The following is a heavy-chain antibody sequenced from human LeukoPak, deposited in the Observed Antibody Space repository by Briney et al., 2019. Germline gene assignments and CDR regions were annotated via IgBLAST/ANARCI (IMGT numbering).Heavy chain of an antibody. CDR2: IYSGGST. D-gene: IGHD2-15*01. CDR3: ARGRIVVEEENYFDY. J-gene: IGHJ4*02. CDR1: GFTVSSNY. V-gene: IGHV3-66*01. Sequence: GGSLRLSCAASGFTVSSNYMSWVRQAPGKGLEWVSVIYSGGSTYYADSVKGRFTISRDNSKNTLYLQMNSLRAEDTAVYYCARGRIVVEEENYFDYWGQGTLVTVSS.